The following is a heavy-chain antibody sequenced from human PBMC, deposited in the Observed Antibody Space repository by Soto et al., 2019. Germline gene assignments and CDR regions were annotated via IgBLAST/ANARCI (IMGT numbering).Heavy chain of an antibody. CDR1: GFTFTIYD. Sequence: VGSLRLSCAASGFTFTIYDMGCVLQAPVKVLQWVSSISGSGGRTFYADSVKGRFTISRDNSQNTLYLQMNSLGAEDTAVYYCAKDRGHGRYCSGTSCYSVDYWGQGTLVTVSS. CDR3: AKDRGHGRYCSGTSCYSVDY. V-gene: IGHV3-23*01. J-gene: IGHJ4*02. D-gene: IGHD2-2*01. CDR2: ISGSGGRT.